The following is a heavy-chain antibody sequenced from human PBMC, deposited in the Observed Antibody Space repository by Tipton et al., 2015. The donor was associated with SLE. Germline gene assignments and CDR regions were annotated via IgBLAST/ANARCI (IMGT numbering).Heavy chain of an antibody. J-gene: IGHJ4*02. D-gene: IGHD6-19*01. CDR3: ARGPVSGRRYFDF. Sequence: AVSGFTFSSYEMNWVRQAPGKGLEWLSYISSSGSTIYDADSVKGRFTISRDSSKNTLFLQMNSLRAEDTAVYYCARGPVSGRRYFDFWGQGTLVTVSS. CDR1: GFTFSSYE. CDR2: ISSSGSTI. V-gene: IGHV3-48*03.